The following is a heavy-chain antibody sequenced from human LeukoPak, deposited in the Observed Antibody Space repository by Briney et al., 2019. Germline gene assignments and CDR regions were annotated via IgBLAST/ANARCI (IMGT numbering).Heavy chain of an antibody. D-gene: IGHD6-19*01. V-gene: IGHV3-23*01. CDR1: GFAFSRQD. CDR3: AKDARRSSGWYFFDH. Sequence: GGSLRLSCAASGFAFSRQDMGWVRQAPGKGLEWVSAISDSGDRTYYVDSVKGRFTISRDNSKNTLYLQMNSLGADDTAVYYCAKDARRSSGWYFFDHWGQGILVTASS. J-gene: IGHJ4*02. CDR2: ISDSGDRT.